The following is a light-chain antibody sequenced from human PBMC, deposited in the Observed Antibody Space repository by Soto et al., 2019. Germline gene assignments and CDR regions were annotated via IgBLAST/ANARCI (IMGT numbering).Light chain of an antibody. CDR1: QNVRGY. CDR3: QQHSNWPPIT. Sequence: EIVMTQSPATLSVSPGGRATLSCRTSQNVRGYLAWYQQKPGQAPRLLIYDASDRATGIPGRFSGSGSGTDFTLTISSLEPEDFAVYYCQQHSNWPPITFGQGTRLEI. J-gene: IGKJ5*01. CDR2: DAS. V-gene: IGKV3-11*01.